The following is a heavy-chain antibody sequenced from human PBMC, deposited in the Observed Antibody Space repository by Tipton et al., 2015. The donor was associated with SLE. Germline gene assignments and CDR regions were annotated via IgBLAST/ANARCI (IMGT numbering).Heavy chain of an antibody. Sequence: TLSLTCAVYGGSFSGYYWSWIRQPPGKGLEWIGEINHSGSPNYNPSLKSRVTISVHTSKNQFSLKLSSVTAADTAVYYCARGRLNPYSHYYYMDVWGKGTTVTVSS. D-gene: IGHD2-21*01. CDR3: ARGRLNPYSHYYYMDV. CDR1: GGSFSGYY. CDR2: INHSGSP. V-gene: IGHV4-34*01. J-gene: IGHJ6*03.